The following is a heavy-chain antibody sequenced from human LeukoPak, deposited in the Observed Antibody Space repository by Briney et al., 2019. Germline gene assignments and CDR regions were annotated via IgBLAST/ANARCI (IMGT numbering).Heavy chain of an antibody. CDR2: ITWNSDNI. CDR3: ARLDSNYYYYYMDV. J-gene: IGHJ6*03. CDR1: GFTFDDYA. V-gene: IGHV3-9*01. D-gene: IGHD1-1*01. Sequence: PGGSLRLSCAVSGFTFDDYAMHWVRQAPGKGLEWVSGITWNSDNIEYADSVKGRFTISRDNAKNSLYLQMNSLRAEDTAVYYCARLDSNYYYYYMDVWGKGTTVTVSS.